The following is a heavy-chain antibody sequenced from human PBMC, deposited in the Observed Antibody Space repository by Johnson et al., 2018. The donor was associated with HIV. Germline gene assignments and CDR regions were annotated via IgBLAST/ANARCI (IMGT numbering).Heavy chain of an antibody. CDR3: ARDRDSSSWYLAFDI. V-gene: IGHV3-20*04. CDR2: INWNGGRT. D-gene: IGHD6-13*01. J-gene: IGHJ3*02. Sequence: MLLVESGGGVVQPGGSLRLSCAASGFTFDDYGMSWVRQAPGKGLEWASGINWNGGRTGYADSVKGRFTISRDNAKNSQYLQMNSLRAEDTAFYYCARDRDSSSWYLAFDIWGQGTMVTVSS. CDR1: GFTFDDYG.